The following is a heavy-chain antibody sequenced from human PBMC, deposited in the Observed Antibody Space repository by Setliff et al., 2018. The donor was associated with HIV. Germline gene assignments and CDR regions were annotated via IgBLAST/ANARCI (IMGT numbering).Heavy chain of an antibody. CDR3: ARDNTVWSCDH. CDR1: GYTFTSYK. CDR2: INPSDGSR. Sequence: RASVKVSCKASGYTFTSYKMHWVRQAPGQGLEWMGIINPSDGSRRYAQKFQDRLTMTRDTTTTTVYMELSSLRSEDTAVYHCARDNTVWSCDHWGQGTLVTVSS. D-gene: IGHD2-8*02. J-gene: IGHJ4*02. V-gene: IGHV1-46*01.